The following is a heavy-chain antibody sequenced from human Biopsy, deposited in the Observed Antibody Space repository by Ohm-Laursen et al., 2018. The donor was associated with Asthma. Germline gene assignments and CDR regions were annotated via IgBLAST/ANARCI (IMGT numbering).Heavy chain of an antibody. CDR1: GYTFTGYQ. CDR3: ARGYSGSDRIVYYYSGLEV. J-gene: IGHJ6*02. D-gene: IGHD5-12*01. CDR2: INPNSGDT. Sequence: ASVKVSCKPSGYTFTGYQMHWVRQAPGQGLEWMGRINPNSGDTNFAQKFQGRVTMTRDTSISTAYMELSSLSSEDTAVYYCARGYSGSDRIVYYYSGLEVWGQGTTVTVSS. V-gene: IGHV1-2*06.